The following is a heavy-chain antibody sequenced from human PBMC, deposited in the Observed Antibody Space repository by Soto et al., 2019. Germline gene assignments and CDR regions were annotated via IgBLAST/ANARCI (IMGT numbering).Heavy chain of an antibody. V-gene: IGHV3-53*01. Sequence: GGSLRLSCAASGFTVSSNYMSWVRQAPGKGLEWVSVIYSGGSTYYADSVKGRFTISRDNSKNTLYLQMNSLRAEDTAVYYCAREAHLKPTRYGMDVWGQGTTVTVSS. J-gene: IGHJ6*02. CDR2: IYSGGST. CDR1: GFTVSSNY. CDR3: AREAHLKPTRYGMDV.